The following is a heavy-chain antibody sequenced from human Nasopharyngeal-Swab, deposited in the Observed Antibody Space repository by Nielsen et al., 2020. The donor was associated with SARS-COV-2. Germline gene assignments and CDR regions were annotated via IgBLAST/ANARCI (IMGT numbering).Heavy chain of an antibody. CDR2: IKQDGSEK. Sequence: GGSLRLSCAASGFTFSSYWMSWVRQAPGKGLEWVASIKQDGSEKYYVDSVKGRFTISRDNAKNSLYLQMNSLRAEDTAVYYCAKDGRVDIVATGYYYYYMDVWGKGTTVTVSS. V-gene: IGHV3-7*01. J-gene: IGHJ6*03. CDR1: GFTFSSYW. D-gene: IGHD5-12*01. CDR3: AKDGRVDIVATGYYYYYMDV.